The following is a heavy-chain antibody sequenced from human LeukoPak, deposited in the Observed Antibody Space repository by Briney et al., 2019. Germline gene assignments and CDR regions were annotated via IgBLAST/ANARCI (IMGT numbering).Heavy chain of an antibody. D-gene: IGHD3-10*01. Sequence: GGSLRLSCAASGFTFSSYAMHWVRQAPGKGLEWVAVISYDGSNKYYADSVKGRFTISRGNSKNTLYLQMNSLRAEDTAVYYCAREWFGDTYYFDYWGQGTLVTVSS. CDR3: AREWFGDTYYFDY. V-gene: IGHV3-30-3*01. CDR2: ISYDGSNK. J-gene: IGHJ4*02. CDR1: GFTFSSYA.